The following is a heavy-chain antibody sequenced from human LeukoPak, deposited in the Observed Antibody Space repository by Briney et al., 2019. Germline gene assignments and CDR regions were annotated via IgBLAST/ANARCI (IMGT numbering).Heavy chain of an antibody. D-gene: IGHD3-10*01. Sequence: GGSLRLSCAASGFTFSSYGMHWVPQAPGKGLEWVAVISYDGSNKYYADSVKGRFTISRDNSKNTLYLQMNSLRAEDTAVYYCATCRFPSGSPSFYYYYGMDVWGKGTTVTVSS. CDR2: ISYDGSNK. CDR1: GFTFSSYG. CDR3: ATCRFPSGSPSFYYYYGMDV. J-gene: IGHJ6*04. V-gene: IGHV3-30*03.